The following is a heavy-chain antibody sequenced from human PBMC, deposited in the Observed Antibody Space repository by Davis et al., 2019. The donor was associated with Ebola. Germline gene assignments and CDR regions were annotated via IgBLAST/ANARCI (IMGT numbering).Heavy chain of an antibody. D-gene: IGHD3-22*01. Sequence: GESLKISCAASGFTFSSYAMSWVRQAPGKGLEWVSAISGSGGSTYYADSVKGRFTISRDNSKNTLYLQMNSLRAEDTAVYYCARAFFGYYNWFDPWGQGTLVTVSS. CDR2: ISGSGGST. CDR1: GFTFSSYA. V-gene: IGHV3-23*01. J-gene: IGHJ5*02. CDR3: ARAFFGYYNWFDP.